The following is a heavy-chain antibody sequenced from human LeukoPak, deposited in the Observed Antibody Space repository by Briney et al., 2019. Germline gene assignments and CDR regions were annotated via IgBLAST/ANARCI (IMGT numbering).Heavy chain of an antibody. Sequence: SETLSLTCTVSGGSISNYYWSWTRQPPGKGLEWIGYIYYSGSTNYNPSLKSRVTMSVGTSKNQFSLKLSSVTAADTAVYYCASSFGNYALDYWGQGTLVTVSS. CDR2: IYYSGST. CDR3: ASSFGNYALDY. J-gene: IGHJ4*02. V-gene: IGHV4-59*01. CDR1: GGSISNYY. D-gene: IGHD3-10*01.